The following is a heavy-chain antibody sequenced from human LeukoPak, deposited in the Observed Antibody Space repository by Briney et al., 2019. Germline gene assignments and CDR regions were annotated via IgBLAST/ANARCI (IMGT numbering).Heavy chain of an antibody. J-gene: IGHJ4*02. CDR3: ARGLNYGPAY. CDR1: GFTFDDYA. D-gene: IGHD3-10*01. Sequence: GGSLRLSCAASGFTFDDYAMHWVRQAPGKGLEWVSGISWNSGSIGYADSVKGRFTISRDNAKNSLYLQMNSLRAEDTALYYCARGLNYGPAYWGQGTLVTVSS. V-gene: IGHV3-9*01. CDR2: ISWNSGSI.